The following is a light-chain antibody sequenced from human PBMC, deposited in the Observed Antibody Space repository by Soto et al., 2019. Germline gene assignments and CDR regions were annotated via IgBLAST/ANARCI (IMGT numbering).Light chain of an antibody. CDR3: QQYGSSPQKT. CDR1: QSVSSSY. Sequence: EIVLTQSPGTLSLSPGERATLSCRASQSVSSSYLAWYQQKPVQAPRLLIYGSSSRDTGIPDRFSGSGSGTDFTLTISRLEPEDFAVYYCQQYGSSPQKTFGQGPQVEIK. CDR2: GSS. J-gene: IGKJ1*01. V-gene: IGKV3-20*01.